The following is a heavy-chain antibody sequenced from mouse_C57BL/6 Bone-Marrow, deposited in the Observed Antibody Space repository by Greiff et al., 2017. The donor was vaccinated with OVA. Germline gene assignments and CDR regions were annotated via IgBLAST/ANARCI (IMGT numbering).Heavy chain of an antibody. CDR1: GYTFTSYW. J-gene: IGHJ2*01. CDR2: IHPNSGST. D-gene: IGHD2-1*01. V-gene: IGHV1-64*01. Sequence: VQLQQPGAELVKPGASVKLSCKASGYTFTSYWMHWVKQRPGQGLEWIGMIHPNSGSTNYNEKFKSKATLTVDKSSSTAYMQLSSLTSEDSAVYYCAREDYGNYEGVSYYFDYWGQGTTLTVSS. CDR3: AREDYGNYEGVSYYFDY.